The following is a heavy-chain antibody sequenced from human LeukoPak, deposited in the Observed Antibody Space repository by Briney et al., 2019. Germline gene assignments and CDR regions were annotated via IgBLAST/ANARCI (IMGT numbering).Heavy chain of an antibody. CDR3: ARTSVAVADFDY. V-gene: IGHV3-48*03. Sequence: PGGSLRLSCAASGFTSSSYEMNWVRQAPGKGLEWVSYISSSGSTIYYADSVKGRFTISRDNAKNSLYLQMNSLRAEDTAVYYCARTSVAVADFDYWGQGTLVTVSS. CDR1: GFTSSSYE. CDR2: ISSSGSTI. D-gene: IGHD6-19*01. J-gene: IGHJ4*02.